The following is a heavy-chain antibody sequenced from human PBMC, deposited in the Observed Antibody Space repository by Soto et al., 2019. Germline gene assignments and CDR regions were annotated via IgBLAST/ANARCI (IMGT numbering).Heavy chain of an antibody. CDR3: AKGNSWSPALVLDI. CDR1: GFTFSSYA. D-gene: IGHD1-7*01. V-gene: IGHV3-23*01. CDR2: ISGSGGST. Sequence: EVPLLESGGGLVQPGGSLRLSCAASGFTFSSYAMNWVRQAPGKGLEWVSAISGSGGSTYYADSVKGRFTISRDSSKNTLYLQMNSLRAEDTAVYYCAKGNSWSPALVLDIWGQGTMVTVSS. J-gene: IGHJ3*02.